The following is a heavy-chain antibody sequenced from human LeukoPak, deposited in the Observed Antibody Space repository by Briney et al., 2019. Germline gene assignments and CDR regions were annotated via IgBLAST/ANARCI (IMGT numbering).Heavy chain of an antibody. J-gene: IGHJ4*02. Sequence: GASVKVSCKASFSGNYFQWVRQAPGQGFEWIGCIDRNSGDTDYAQNFQGRVTMTRDTSISTAYMELSRLRSDDTAVYYCARTTYCSSTSCRKGFDYWGQGTLVTVSS. D-gene: IGHD2-2*01. CDR2: IDRNSGDT. CDR1: FSGNY. CDR3: ARTTYCSSTSCRKGFDY. V-gene: IGHV1-2*02.